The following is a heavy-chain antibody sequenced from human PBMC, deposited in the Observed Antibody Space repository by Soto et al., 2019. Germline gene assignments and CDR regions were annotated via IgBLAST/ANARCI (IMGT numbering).Heavy chain of an antibody. CDR1: GFSLTTSGVG. CDR2: IYWDDAK. V-gene: IGHV2-5*02. J-gene: IGHJ4*02. Sequence: QITLKESGPTLVKPTQTLTLTCTFSGFSLTTSGVGVGWIRQPPGKALEWLALIYWDDAKRYSPSPKSRLTITKHTSKNQVVLTMSNMGPVDTATYSCAYKGSLYESNGYFYYFDYWGQGTLVTVSS. D-gene: IGHD3-22*01. CDR3: AYKGSLYESNGYFYYFDY.